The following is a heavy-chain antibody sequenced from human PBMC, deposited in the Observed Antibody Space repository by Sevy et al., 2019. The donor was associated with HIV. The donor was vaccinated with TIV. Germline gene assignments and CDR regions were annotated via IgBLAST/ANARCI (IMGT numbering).Heavy chain of an antibody. J-gene: IGHJ5*02. V-gene: IGHV4-39*01. CDR3: ARQDLVPLIAAAGAAWFDP. CDR2: IYYSGST. Sequence: SETLSLTCTVSGGSISSSSYYWGWIRQPPGKGLEWIGSIYYSGSTYYNPSLKSRVTISLDTSKNQFSLKLSSVTAADTAVYYCARQDLVPLIAAAGAAWFDPWGQGTLVTVSS. CDR1: GGSISSSSYY. D-gene: IGHD6-13*01.